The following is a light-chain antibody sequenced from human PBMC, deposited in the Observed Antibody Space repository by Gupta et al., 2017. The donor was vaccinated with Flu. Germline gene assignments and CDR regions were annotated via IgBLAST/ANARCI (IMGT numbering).Light chain of an antibody. CDR2: EVS. Sequence: TSSDVGGYNHVSWYQQHPGKAPKLMIYEVSNRPSGVSNRFSASKFGNTASLTISGLQAEDEADYYCSSYTSSTTEVFGGGTKLTVL. J-gene: IGLJ3*02. CDR3: SSYTSSTTEV. V-gene: IGLV2-14*01. CDR1: SSDVGGYNH.